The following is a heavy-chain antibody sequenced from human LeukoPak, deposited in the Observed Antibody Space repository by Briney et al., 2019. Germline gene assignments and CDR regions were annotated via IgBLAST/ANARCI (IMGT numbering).Heavy chain of an antibody. J-gene: IGHJ3*02. V-gene: IGHV4-34*01. CDR3: ARHQVFRDAFDT. D-gene: IGHD2-21*01. Sequence: SETLSLTCTVSGGSISSYYWSWIRQPPGKGLEWIGEINHSGSTNYNPSLKSRVTISVDTSKNQFSLKLSSVTAADTAVYYCARHQVFRDAFDTWGQGTMVTVSS. CDR1: GGSISSYY. CDR2: INHSGST.